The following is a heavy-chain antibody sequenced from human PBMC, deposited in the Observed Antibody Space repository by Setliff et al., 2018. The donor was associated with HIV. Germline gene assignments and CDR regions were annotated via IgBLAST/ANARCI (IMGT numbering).Heavy chain of an antibody. J-gene: IGHJ6*03. V-gene: IGHV3-9*01. CDR1: GFTFDDYA. CDR3: ARSRLLNPIYYYYMDV. CDR2: ISWNSDSI. D-gene: IGHD3-22*01. Sequence: GGSLRLSCAASGFTFDDYAMHWVRQVPGKGLEWVSGISWNSDSIDYADSVKGRFTISRDNAKNTLYLQMNSLRAEDTAVYYCARSRLLNPIYYYYMDVWGKGTTVTVSS.